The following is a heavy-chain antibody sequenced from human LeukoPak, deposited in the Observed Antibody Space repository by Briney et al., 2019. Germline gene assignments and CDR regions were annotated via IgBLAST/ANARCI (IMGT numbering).Heavy chain of an antibody. CDR3: ARAAHPGYGIRTSYYAGYYYYYRMDV. Sequence: GGSLRLSCAASGFTFSSYCMNWVRQAPGKGREWVSSISSSSSYIYYADSVKGRFTISRDNAKNSLYLQMNSLKAEDTAVYYFARAAHPGYGIRTSYYAGYYYYYRMDVWGQGTTVTVSS. J-gene: IGHJ6*02. D-gene: IGHD2-2*01. CDR1: GFTFSSYC. V-gene: IGHV3-21*01. CDR2: ISSSSSYI.